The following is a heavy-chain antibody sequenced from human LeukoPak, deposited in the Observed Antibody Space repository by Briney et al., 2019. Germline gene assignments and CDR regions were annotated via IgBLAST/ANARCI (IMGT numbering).Heavy chain of an antibody. V-gene: IGHV1-18*04. CDR2: ISAYNGNT. J-gene: IGHJ4*02. CDR1: GYTFTSYG. D-gene: IGHD3-3*01. Sequence: AASVKVSCKASGYTFTSYGISWVRQAPGRGLEWMGWISAYNGNTNYAQKLQGRVTMTTDTSTSTAYMELRSLRSDDTAVYYCARGRITIFGVVTPHFDYWGQGTLVTVSS. CDR3: ARGRITIFGVVTPHFDY.